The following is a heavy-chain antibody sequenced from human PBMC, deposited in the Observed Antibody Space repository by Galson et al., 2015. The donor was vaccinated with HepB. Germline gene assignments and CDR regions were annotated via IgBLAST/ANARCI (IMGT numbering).Heavy chain of an antibody. V-gene: IGHV4-39*01. D-gene: IGHD1-26*01. J-gene: IGHJ3*02. CDR3: ARTIVGATRTFDI. CDR2: IFHTRVT. CDR1: GDSITNADYY. Sequence: ETLSLTCPVSGDSITNADYYWGWIRQPPGKGLEWIGSIFHTRVTYYNPSLKSRVTMSVDTSKNQFSLRLNSVTAEDTAVYFCARTIVGATRTFDIWGQGTMVTVSS.